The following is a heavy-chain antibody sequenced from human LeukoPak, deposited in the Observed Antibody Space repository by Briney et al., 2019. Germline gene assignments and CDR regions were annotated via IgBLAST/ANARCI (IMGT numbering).Heavy chain of an antibody. D-gene: IGHD3-22*01. J-gene: IGHJ5*02. Sequence: PSETLSLTCTVSGGSISSGDYYWGWIRQPPGKGLEWIGYIYYSGSTYYNPSLKSRVTISVDTSKNQFSLKLSSVTAADTAVYYCARDHDSSGYYDPWGQGTLVTVSS. CDR3: ARDHDSSGYYDP. CDR1: GGSISSGDYY. CDR2: IYYSGST. V-gene: IGHV4-30-4*01.